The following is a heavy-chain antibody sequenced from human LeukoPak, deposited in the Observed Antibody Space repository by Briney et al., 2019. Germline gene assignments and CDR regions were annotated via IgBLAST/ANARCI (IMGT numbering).Heavy chain of an antibody. CDR1: GGSMSSYY. CDR3: VRFYSHIAVFAY. CDR2: IYYSGST. J-gene: IGHJ4*02. Sequence: SETLSLTCTVSGGSMSSYYWSWSRQPPGKGLEWIGYIYYSGSTNYNSFLKSRVIISVDTSKNQFSLKLNSVTAADTAVYYCVRFYSHIAVFAYSGQGTLVTVSS. D-gene: IGHD6-19*01. V-gene: IGHV4-59*08.